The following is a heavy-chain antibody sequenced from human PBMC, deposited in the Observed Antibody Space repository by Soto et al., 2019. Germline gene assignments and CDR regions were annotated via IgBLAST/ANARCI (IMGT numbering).Heavy chain of an antibody. J-gene: IGHJ6*03. Sequence: QVQLVESGGGVVQPGRSQRLSCAASGFTFSSYGMHWVRQAPGKRLEWVAVISYDGSNKYYADSVKGRFTISRDNSKNTLYLQMNSLRAEDTAVYYCAKDPNSSGWYGYYYYYYMDVWGKGTTVTVSS. CDR3: AKDPNSSGWYGYYYYYYMDV. D-gene: IGHD6-19*01. CDR2: ISYDGSNK. CDR1: GFTFSSYG. V-gene: IGHV3-30*18.